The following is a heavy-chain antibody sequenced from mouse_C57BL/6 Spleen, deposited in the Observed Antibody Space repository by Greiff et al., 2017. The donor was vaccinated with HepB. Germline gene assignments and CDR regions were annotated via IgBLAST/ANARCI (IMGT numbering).Heavy chain of an antibody. D-gene: IGHD2-4*01. CDR3: ARPRDYDEVLFAY. V-gene: IGHV5-17*01. Sequence: EVKLVESGGGLVKPGGSLKLSCAASGFTFSDYGMHWVRQAPEKGLEWVAYISSGSSTIYYADTVKGRFTISRDNAKNTLFLQMTSLRSEDTAMYYCARPRDYDEVLFAYWGQGTLVTVSA. CDR2: ISSGSSTI. CDR1: GFTFSDYG. J-gene: IGHJ3*01.